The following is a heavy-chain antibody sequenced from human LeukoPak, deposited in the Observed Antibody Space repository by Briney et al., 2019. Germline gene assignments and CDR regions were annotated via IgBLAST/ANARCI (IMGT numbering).Heavy chain of an antibody. Sequence: GESLKISCKGSGYRFTRYWIAWVRQMPGKGLQWMGIIDPGDSETRYSPSFQGQVTTTADKSISTAYRQWSSLKASDTAMYYCARLNDGFDIWGQGAMVIVSS. J-gene: IGHJ3*02. CDR1: GYRFTRYW. CDR3: ARLNDGFDI. CDR2: IDPGDSET. V-gene: IGHV5-51*01.